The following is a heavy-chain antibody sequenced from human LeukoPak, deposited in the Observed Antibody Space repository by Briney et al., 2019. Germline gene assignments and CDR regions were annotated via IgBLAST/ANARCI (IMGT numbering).Heavy chain of an antibody. Sequence: SETLSLTCAVYGGSFSGYYWSWIRQPPGEGLEWIGEINHSGSTNYNPSLKSRVTISVDTSKNQFSLKLSSVTAADTAVYYCARVRNYVWGCYRYKSFDYWGQGTLVTVSS. CDR2: INHSGST. CDR1: GGSFSGYY. V-gene: IGHV4-34*01. CDR3: ARVRNYVWGCYRYKSFDY. J-gene: IGHJ4*02. D-gene: IGHD3-16*02.